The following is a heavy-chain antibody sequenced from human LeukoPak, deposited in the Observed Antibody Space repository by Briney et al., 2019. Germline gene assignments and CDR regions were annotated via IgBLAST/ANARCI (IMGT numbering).Heavy chain of an antibody. V-gene: IGHV3-23*01. CDR3: AKDGVSIVVVVAATDAFDI. J-gene: IGHJ3*02. CDR2: ISGSGGST. Sequence: GGSLRLSCAASGFTFSSYAMSWVRQAPGKGLEWVSAISGSGGSTYYADSVKGQFTISRDNSKNTLYLQMNSLRAEDTAVYYCAKDGVSIVVVVAATDAFDIWGQGTMVTVSS. CDR1: GFTFSSYA. D-gene: IGHD2-15*01.